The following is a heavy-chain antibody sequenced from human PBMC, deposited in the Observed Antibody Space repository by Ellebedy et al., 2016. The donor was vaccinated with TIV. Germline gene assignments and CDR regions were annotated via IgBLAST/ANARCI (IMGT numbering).Heavy chain of an antibody. CDR2: INPNSGGT. CDR1: GYTFTGYY. Sequence: ASVKVSXXASGYTFTGYYMHWVRQAPGQGLEWMGWINPNSGGTNYAQKFQGRVTITRDTSASTAYMELSSLRSEDTAVYYCARTKPKGFGEFNYWGQGTLVTVSS. CDR3: ARTKPKGFGEFNY. D-gene: IGHD3-10*01. J-gene: IGHJ4*02. V-gene: IGHV1-2*02.